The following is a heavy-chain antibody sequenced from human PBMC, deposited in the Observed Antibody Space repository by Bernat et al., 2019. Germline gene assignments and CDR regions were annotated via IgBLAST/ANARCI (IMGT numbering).Heavy chain of an antibody. CDR2: ISSSSSYT. CDR1: GFTFSDYY. CDR3: ARGTSTSAPYMDV. J-gene: IGHJ6*03. Sequence: QVQLVESGGGLVKPGGSLRLSCAASGFTFSDYYMSSIRTAPGTGLDWVSYISSSSSYTNYADSVKGRFTISRDNAKNSLYLQMNSLRAEDTAVYYCARGTSTSAPYMDVWGKGTTVTGSS. V-gene: IGHV3-11*05.